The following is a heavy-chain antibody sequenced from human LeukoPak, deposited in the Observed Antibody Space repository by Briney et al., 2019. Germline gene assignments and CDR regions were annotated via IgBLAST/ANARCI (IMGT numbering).Heavy chain of an antibody. D-gene: IGHD1-1*01. CDR1: GFTFSSYS. V-gene: IGHV3-21*01. CDR2: ISSSSSYI. CDR3: ARGVPRGYFQH. J-gene: IGHJ1*01. Sequence: GGSLRLSCAASGFTFSSYSMNWVRQAPGKGLEWVSSISSSSSYIYYADSVKGRFTISRDNAKNSLYLQMNSLRAEDTAVYYCARGVPRGYFQHWGQGTLVTVSS.